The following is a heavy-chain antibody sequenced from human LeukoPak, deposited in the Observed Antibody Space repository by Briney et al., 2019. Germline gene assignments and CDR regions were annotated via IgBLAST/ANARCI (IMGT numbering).Heavy chain of an antibody. J-gene: IGHJ4*02. V-gene: IGHV3-66*02. CDR1: GFTVSSNY. Sequence: SGGSLRLSCAASGFTVSSNYMSWVRQAPGKGLEWVSVIYSGGSTYYADSVKGRFTISRDNSKNTLYLQMSSLRAEDTAVYYCARAFPYSSSWYYFDYWGQGTLVTVSS. D-gene: IGHD6-13*01. CDR3: ARAFPYSSSWYYFDY. CDR2: IYSGGST.